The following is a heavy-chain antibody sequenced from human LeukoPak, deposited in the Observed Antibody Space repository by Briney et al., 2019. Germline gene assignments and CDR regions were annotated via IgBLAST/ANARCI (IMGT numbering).Heavy chain of an antibody. V-gene: IGHV1-46*01. Sequence: ASVKVSCKASGYTFTSYYMHWVRQAPGQGLEWMGIINPSGGSTSYAQKFQGRVTMTRDTSISTAYMELSRLRSDDTAVYYCARDHTWYSSSWLIDYWGQGTLVTVSS. CDR3: ARDHTWYSSSWLIDY. D-gene: IGHD6-13*01. J-gene: IGHJ4*02. CDR2: INPSGGST. CDR1: GYTFTSYY.